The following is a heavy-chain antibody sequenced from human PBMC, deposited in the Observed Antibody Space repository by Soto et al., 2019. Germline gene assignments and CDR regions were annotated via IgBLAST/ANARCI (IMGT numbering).Heavy chain of an antibody. Sequence: ASVKVSCKASGYTFTSYYMHWVRQAPGQGLEWMGIINPSGGSTSYAQKFQGRVTMTRYTSISTVYMELSSLRSEDTAVYYCARVSSWYVAFDIWGQGTMVTVSS. CDR1: GYTFTSYY. CDR2: INPSGGST. D-gene: IGHD6-13*01. V-gene: IGHV1-46*01. CDR3: ARVSSWYVAFDI. J-gene: IGHJ3*02.